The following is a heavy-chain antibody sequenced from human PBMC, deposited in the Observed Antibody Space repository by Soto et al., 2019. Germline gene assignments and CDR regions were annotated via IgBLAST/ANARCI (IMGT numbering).Heavy chain of an antibody. J-gene: IGHJ3*02. CDR1: GGSISSYY. D-gene: IGHD2-2*01. CDR2: IYYSGST. Sequence: PSETLSLTCTVSGGSISSYYWSWIRQPPGKGLEWIGYIYYSGSTNYNPSLKSRVTISVDTSKNQFSLKLSSVTAADTAVYYCARQALQYCSSTSCYSWTSTDPRGVFDIWGQGTMVPVSS. V-gene: IGHV4-59*08. CDR3: ARQALQYCSSTSCYSWTSTDPRGVFDI.